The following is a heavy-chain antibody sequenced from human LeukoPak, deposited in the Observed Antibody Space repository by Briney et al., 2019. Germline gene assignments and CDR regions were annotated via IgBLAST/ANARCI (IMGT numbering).Heavy chain of an antibody. CDR1: GFTFSSYA. CDR3: AREGGSGTWIQLWPNWFDP. Sequence: GGSLRLSCAASGFTFSSYAMSWVRQAPGKGLEWVSGMSASGGSTDYADSVKGRFTISRDNAKNSLYLQMNSLRAEDTAVYYCAREGGSGTWIQLWPNWFDPWGQGTLVTVSS. J-gene: IGHJ5*02. D-gene: IGHD5-18*01. V-gene: IGHV3-23*01. CDR2: MSASGGST.